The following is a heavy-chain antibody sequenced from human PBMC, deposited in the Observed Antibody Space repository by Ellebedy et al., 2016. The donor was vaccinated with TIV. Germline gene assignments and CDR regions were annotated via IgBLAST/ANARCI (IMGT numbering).Heavy chain of an antibody. Sequence: GESLKISCAASGFTFSNHYMSWVRQAPGKGLEWVSFITSSGDSMYYADSVKGRFTISRDNAKNSLYLEMNSLRAEDTAVYYCARDPDTANKIDYWGQGTLVTVSS. CDR2: ITSSGDSM. CDR3: ARDPDTANKIDY. V-gene: IGHV3-21*06. CDR1: GFTFSNHY. J-gene: IGHJ4*02. D-gene: IGHD5-18*01.